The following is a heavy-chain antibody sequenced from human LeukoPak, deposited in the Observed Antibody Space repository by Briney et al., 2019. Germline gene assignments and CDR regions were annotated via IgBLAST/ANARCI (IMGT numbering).Heavy chain of an antibody. V-gene: IGHV1-8*03. J-gene: IGHJ5*02. Sequence: ASVKVSCRASGYTFTMYDIHWVRQATGQGLDWMGWVNPNTGNTVYAQKFQGRVTITRNTSTNTASMDLSSLKSEDTAVYYCARGRLGPGTNIKNNWFDPWGQGTLVTVSS. CDR1: GYTFTMYD. CDR3: ARGRLGPGTNIKNNWFDP. D-gene: IGHD4-17*01. CDR2: VNPNTGNT.